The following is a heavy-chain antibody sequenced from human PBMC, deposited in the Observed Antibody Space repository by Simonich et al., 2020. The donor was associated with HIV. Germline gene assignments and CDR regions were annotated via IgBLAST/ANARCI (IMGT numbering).Heavy chain of an antibody. D-gene: IGHD6-13*01. CDR1: GGAFSDYY. Sequence: QVQLQQWGAGLLKTSETLSLTCAVYGGAFSDYYGSWIRQPPGRGLEGIGEINHSVRTNYNPSIKSRVTISVDTSKNQFSLKLSSVTAADTAVYYCARLTAGGLGEYFQHWGQGTLVTVSS. CDR3: ARLTAGGLGEYFQH. CDR2: INHSVRT. V-gene: IGHV4-34*01. J-gene: IGHJ1*01.